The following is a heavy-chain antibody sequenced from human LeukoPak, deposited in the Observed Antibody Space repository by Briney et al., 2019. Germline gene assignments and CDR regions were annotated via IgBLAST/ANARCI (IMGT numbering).Heavy chain of an antibody. D-gene: IGHD3-3*01. Sequence: GASVKVSCKASGYTFTSYDINWVRQATGQGLEWMGWMNPNSGNTGYAQKFQGRVTMTRNTSISTAYMELSSLRSEDTAVYYCARGFSYYDFWSGKNYYYMDVWGKGTTVTVSS. CDR2: MNPNSGNT. CDR3: ARGFSYYDFWSGKNYYYMDV. V-gene: IGHV1-8*01. J-gene: IGHJ6*03. CDR1: GYTFTSYD.